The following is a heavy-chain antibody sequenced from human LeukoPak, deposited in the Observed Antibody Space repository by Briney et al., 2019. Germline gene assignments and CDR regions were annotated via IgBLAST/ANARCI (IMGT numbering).Heavy chain of an antibody. CDR2: INPNSGGT. CDR3: ARLGYCSSTSCSY. Sequence: ASVKVSCKASGYTFTGHYMHWVRQAPGQGLEWMGWINPNSGGTNYAQKFQGRVTMTRDTSISTAYMELSRLRSDDTAVYYCARLGYCSSTSCSYWGQGTLVTVSS. CDR1: GYTFTGHY. D-gene: IGHD2-2*01. V-gene: IGHV1-2*02. J-gene: IGHJ4*02.